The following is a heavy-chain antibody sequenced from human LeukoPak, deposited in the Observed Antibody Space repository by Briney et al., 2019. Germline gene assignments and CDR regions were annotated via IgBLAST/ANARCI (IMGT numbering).Heavy chain of an antibody. Sequence: GGSLRLSCAASGFTFSSYSMNWVRQAPGKGLEWVSSVSSGSTYMYYADSVKGRFTISRDNAQNSVFLQMNSLRAEDTAVYYCGRVGGRSKAAKGDAFDIWGQGTMVVVSS. CDR1: GFTFSSYS. D-gene: IGHD6-6*01. CDR2: VSSGSTYM. V-gene: IGHV3-21*06. J-gene: IGHJ3*02. CDR3: GRVGGRSKAAKGDAFDI.